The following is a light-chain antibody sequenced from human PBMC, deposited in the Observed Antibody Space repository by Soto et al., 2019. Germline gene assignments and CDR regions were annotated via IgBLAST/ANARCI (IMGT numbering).Light chain of an antibody. J-gene: IGLJ1*01. CDR2: DTT. Sequence: QTVLTEDPSLTVSPGGTVTLTCGSSTGAVTNGHYPYWFQQKPGQAPRTLIYDTTNRHSWTPARFSGSLLGGKAALTLSGAQPEDEAEYYCLLSYNGPYVFGTGTKLTVL. V-gene: IGLV7-46*01. CDR1: TGAVTNGHY. CDR3: LLSYNGPYV.